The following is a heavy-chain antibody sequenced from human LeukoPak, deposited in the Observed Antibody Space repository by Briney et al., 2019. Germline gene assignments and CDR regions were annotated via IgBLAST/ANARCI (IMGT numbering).Heavy chain of an antibody. D-gene: IGHD4-11*01. V-gene: IGHV4-59*08. CDR1: GGSITFYY. J-gene: IGHJ3*02. CDR2: INYSGGT. Sequence: SETLSLTCTVSGGSITFYYWSWVRQPPGKGLEWIAYINYSGGTNYNPSLKSRVTISVDTSKNQFSLKLSSVTAADTAVYYCARQTSDAFDIWGQGTMVTVSS. CDR3: ARQTSDAFDI.